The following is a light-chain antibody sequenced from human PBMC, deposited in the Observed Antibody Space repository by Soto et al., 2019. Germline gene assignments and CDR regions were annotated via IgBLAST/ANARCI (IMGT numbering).Light chain of an antibody. Sequence: DIQMTQSPSSVSASVGDRVTITCRASQAIGSWLAWYQQKPGKAPHLLVYDASTLQSGVPSRFSGSGSATDFTLTIGSLQPEDFATYHCQQTNSFPFTFGPGTTVDIK. CDR2: DAS. CDR3: QQTNSFPFT. V-gene: IGKV1-12*01. CDR1: QAIGSW. J-gene: IGKJ3*01.